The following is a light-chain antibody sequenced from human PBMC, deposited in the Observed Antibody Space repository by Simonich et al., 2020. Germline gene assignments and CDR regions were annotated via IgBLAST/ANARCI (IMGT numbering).Light chain of an antibody. CDR3: QQSYSTLVT. CDR1: QSISSY. Sequence: DIQMTQSPSSLSASVGDRVTITCRASQSISSYLNWYQQKPGKAPKLLSYAASSLQSGFPSRFSGSGSGTDFTLTISSLQPEDFATYYCQQSYSTLVTFGQGTKLEIK. V-gene: IGKV1-39*01. J-gene: IGKJ2*01. CDR2: AAS.